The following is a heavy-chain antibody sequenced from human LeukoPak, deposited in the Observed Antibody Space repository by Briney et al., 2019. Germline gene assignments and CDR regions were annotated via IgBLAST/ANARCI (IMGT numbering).Heavy chain of an antibody. CDR3: ARGRYDILTGYNPYYYYGMDV. CDR2: INPSGGST. CDR1: GYTFTSYY. J-gene: IGHJ6*02. V-gene: IGHV1-46*01. D-gene: IGHD3-9*01. Sequence: ASVKVSCKASGYTFTSYYMHWVRQAPGQGLEWMGIINPSGGSTSYAQKFQGWVTMTRDTSISTAYMELSRLRSDDTAVYYCARGRYDILTGYNPYYYYGMDVWGQGTTVTVSS.